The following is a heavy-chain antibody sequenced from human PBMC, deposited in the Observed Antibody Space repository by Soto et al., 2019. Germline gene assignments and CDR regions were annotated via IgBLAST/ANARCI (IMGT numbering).Heavy chain of an antibody. J-gene: IGHJ4*02. Sequence: EVQLLESGGGLVQPGGSLRLSCSTSGFTFNTYAMNWVRQAPGKGLEWVSALSGSGGTTYYADSVRGRFAISRDNSKNTLFLQMNSLRAEETALYYCAKQRAGYGSGSDTYYFDFWGQGTLVTVSS. V-gene: IGHV3-23*01. CDR2: LSGSGGTT. CDR1: GFTFNTYA. CDR3: AKQRAGYGSGSDTYYFDF. D-gene: IGHD3-10*01.